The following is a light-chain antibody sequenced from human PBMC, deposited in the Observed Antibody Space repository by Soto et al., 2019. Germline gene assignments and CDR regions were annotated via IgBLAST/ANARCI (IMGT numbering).Light chain of an antibody. CDR3: SSYTSISTLDVV. CDR1: SSDGGGYNY. Sequence: QSVLTQPASVSGSPGQSITISCTGTSSDGGGYNYVSWYQQYAGKAPKLIIYEVSNRPSGVSDRFSGSKSGNTASLTISGLQADDEADYYCSSYTSISTLDVVFGGGTKLTVL. V-gene: IGLV2-14*01. CDR2: EVS. J-gene: IGLJ2*01.